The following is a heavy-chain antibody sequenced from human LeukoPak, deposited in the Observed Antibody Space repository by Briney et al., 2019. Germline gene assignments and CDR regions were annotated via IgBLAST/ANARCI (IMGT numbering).Heavy chain of an antibody. CDR2: MNPNSGNT. Sequence: ASVKVSCKASGYTFTSYDINWVRQATGQGLEWMGWMNPNSGNTGYAQKFQGRVTMTRNTSISTAYMELSSLRSEDTAVYYCARDLDGWTGFDYWGQGTLVTVSS. V-gene: IGHV1-8*01. D-gene: IGHD3/OR15-3a*01. J-gene: IGHJ4*02. CDR3: ARDLDGWTGFDY. CDR1: GYTFTSYD.